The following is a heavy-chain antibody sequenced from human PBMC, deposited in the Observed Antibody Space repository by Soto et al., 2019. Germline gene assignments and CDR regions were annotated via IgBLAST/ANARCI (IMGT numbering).Heavy chain of an antibody. CDR3: ARIGYGERVGLIDY. D-gene: IGHD4-17*01. Sequence: QLQLQESGPGLVKPSETLSLTCTVSGGSISSSSYYWGWIRQPPGKGLEWIGSIYYSGSTYYNPYLRSRVTISVDPSKNQFSLKVGSVTAADTAVYYCARIGYGERVGLIDYWGQGTLVTVSS. V-gene: IGHV4-39*01. J-gene: IGHJ4*02. CDR2: IYYSGST. CDR1: GGSISSSSYY.